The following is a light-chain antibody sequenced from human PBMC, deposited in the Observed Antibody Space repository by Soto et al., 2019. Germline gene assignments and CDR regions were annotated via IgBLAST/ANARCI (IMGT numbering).Light chain of an antibody. CDR2: EVT. CDR1: SSDVGGFDS. J-gene: IGLJ1*01. CDR3: SSYTSSNTLV. V-gene: IGLV2-14*01. Sequence: QSALTQPASVSGSPGQSITLSCTGTSSDVGGFDSVSWYQQHPGSAPKLMIYEVTNRPSGVSHRFSGSKSGNTASLTISGLQTEDETDYYYSSYTSSNTLVFGTGTKVTVL.